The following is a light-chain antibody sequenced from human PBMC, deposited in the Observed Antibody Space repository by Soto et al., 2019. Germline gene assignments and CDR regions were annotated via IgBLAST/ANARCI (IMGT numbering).Light chain of an antibody. CDR1: SSNIGTYT. V-gene: IGLV1-44*01. Sequence: QSVLTQPPSTSGTPGQRVTISCSGGSSNIGTYTVSWYQQFPETAPKLLIYGSNQRPSGVPDRFSGSKSGTSASLSIGGLQSEDEADYYCAAWDDSLNGPTFGGGTKLTVX. CDR2: GSN. CDR3: AAWDDSLNGPT. J-gene: IGLJ2*01.